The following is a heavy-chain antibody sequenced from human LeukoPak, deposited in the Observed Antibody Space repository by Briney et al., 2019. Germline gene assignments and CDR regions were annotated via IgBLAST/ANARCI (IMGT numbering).Heavy chain of an antibody. Sequence: PGGSLRPSCVASGFPFRSYWMTWVRQAPGKGLEWVANIKQDGSKKSYVDSVKGRFTISRDNAKNSLYLQMNSLRAEDTAIYYCTRVGYIDEGIDYWGQGTLVTVSS. CDR1: GFPFRSYW. CDR2: IKQDGSKK. V-gene: IGHV3-7*04. CDR3: TRVGYIDEGIDY. J-gene: IGHJ4*02. D-gene: IGHD5-24*01.